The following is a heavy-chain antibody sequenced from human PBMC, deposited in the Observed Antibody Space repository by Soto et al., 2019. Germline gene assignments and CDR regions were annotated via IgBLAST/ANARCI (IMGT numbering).Heavy chain of an antibody. Sequence: GASVKVSCKASGGTFSSYTISWVRQAPGQGLEWMGRIIPILGIANYAQKFQGRVTITADKSTSTAYMELSSLRSEDTAVYYCARVWEYDFWSGYSSYMDVWGKGTTVTVSS. CDR1: GGTFSSYT. CDR3: ARVWEYDFWSGYSSYMDV. D-gene: IGHD3-3*01. J-gene: IGHJ6*03. V-gene: IGHV1-69*02. CDR2: IIPILGIA.